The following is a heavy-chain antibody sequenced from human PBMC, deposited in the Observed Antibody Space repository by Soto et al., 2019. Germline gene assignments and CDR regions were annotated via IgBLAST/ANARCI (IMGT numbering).Heavy chain of an antibody. Sequence: GSLRLSCAASGFTFSRKTMHWVRQAPGKGLEWVAAITDDGTNKYYADSVKGRFTISRDNSKNTLYLQMSSLRAEDTAVYFCVREVYYDFLSGFNTHPYYFDYWGQGTLVTVSS. CDR3: VREVYYDFLSGFNTHPYYFDY. CDR2: ITDDGTNK. CDR1: GFTFSRKT. V-gene: IGHV3-30*04. D-gene: IGHD3-3*01. J-gene: IGHJ4*02.